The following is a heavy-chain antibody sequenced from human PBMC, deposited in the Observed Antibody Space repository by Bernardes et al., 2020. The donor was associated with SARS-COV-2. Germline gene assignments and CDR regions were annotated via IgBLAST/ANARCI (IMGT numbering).Heavy chain of an antibody. D-gene: IGHD2-2*01. J-gene: IGHJ6*02. CDR2: ISSSGSTI. CDR3: AREVVPAAMVHYYYYGMDV. Sequence: GGSLRLSCAASGFTFSSYEMNWVRQAPGKGLEWVSYISSSGSTIYYADSVKGRFTISRDNAKNSLYLQMNSLRAEDTAVYYCAREVVPAAMVHYYYYGMDVWGQGTTVTVSS. CDR1: GFTFSSYE. V-gene: IGHV3-48*03.